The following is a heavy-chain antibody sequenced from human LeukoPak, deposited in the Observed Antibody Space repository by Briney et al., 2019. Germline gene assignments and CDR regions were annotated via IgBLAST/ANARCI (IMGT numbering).Heavy chain of an antibody. CDR2: ISGTGGST. CDR3: ASPRDSSGWYYFDY. D-gene: IGHD6-19*01. V-gene: IGHV3-23*01. CDR1: GFTFSSYA. J-gene: IGHJ4*02. Sequence: GGSLRLSCAASGFTFSSYAMNWVRQAPGKGLEWVSAISGTGGSTYYADSVKGRFTISRDNSKTTLYRQMNSLRAEDTAVYYCASPRDSSGWYYFDYWGQGTLVTVSS.